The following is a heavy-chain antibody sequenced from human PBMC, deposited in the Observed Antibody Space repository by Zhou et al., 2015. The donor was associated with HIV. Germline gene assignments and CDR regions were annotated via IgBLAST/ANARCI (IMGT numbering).Heavy chain of an antibody. CDR2: MNPKNGNS. CDR1: GYTFTSYD. CDR3: ARDPEMATITGYFQH. J-gene: IGHJ1*01. V-gene: IGHV1-8*01. D-gene: IGHD5-24*01. Sequence: QVQLVQSGAEVKKPGASVKVSCKTSGYTFTSYDINWVRQATGQGLEWIGWMNPKNGNSGYAQKFQGRVTMTRDTSTSTVYMELSSLRSEDTAVYYCARDPEMATITGYFQHWGQGTLVTVSS.